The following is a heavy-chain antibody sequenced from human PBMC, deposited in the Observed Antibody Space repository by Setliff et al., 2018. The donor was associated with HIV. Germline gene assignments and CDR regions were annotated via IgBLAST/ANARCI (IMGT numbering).Heavy chain of an antibody. CDR2: IIPMFGTA. Sequence: RASVKVSCKASGGTFSSYAINWVRQAPGQGLEWMGGIIPMFGTAHYAQNFQGRVTITADESTTTAYMELSSLRSEDTAVFYCARGGSGYYDFWSGSSAFEYWGQGTLVTVSS. D-gene: IGHD3-3*01. CDR1: GGTFSSYA. CDR3: ARGGSGYYDFWSGSSAFEY. V-gene: IGHV1-69*13. J-gene: IGHJ4*02.